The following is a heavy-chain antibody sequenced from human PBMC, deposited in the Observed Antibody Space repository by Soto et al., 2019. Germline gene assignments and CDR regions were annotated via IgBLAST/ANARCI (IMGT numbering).Heavy chain of an antibody. D-gene: IGHD4-17*01. CDR1: GFTFRSYA. Sequence: EVQLLESGGGLVQPGGSLRLSCAASGFTFRSYAMSWFRQAPGKGLKWVSAISGSGGSTYYADSVKGRFTISRDNSKNTLYLQMNSLRAEDTAVYYCARVAATVTTWSYYYGMDVWGQGTTVTVSS. CDR3: ARVAATVTTWSYYYGMDV. V-gene: IGHV3-23*01. J-gene: IGHJ6*02. CDR2: ISGSGGST.